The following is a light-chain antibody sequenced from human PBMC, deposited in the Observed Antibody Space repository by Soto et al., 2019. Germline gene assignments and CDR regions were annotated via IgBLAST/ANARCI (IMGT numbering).Light chain of an antibody. CDR3: QQANSFPIT. J-gene: IGKJ5*01. CDR2: AAS. V-gene: IGKV1D-12*01. CDR1: QGISSW. Sequence: IPMTHSPSSLSSSLGDRITNTFWAGQGISSWLAWYQQKPGKAPKFLIYAASSLQSGVPSRFSGSGSGTDFTLTISSLQPEDFATYYCQQANSFPITFGQGTRLEIK.